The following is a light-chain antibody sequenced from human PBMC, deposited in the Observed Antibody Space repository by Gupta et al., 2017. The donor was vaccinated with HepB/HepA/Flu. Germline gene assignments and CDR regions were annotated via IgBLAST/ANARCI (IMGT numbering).Light chain of an antibody. J-gene: IGLJ2*01. CDR3: SSYAAGSTLV. Sequence: QSALTQPASVSGSPGQSITISCTGTSSNIGTYDLVSWYQQHPGKTPKLFIYEVSKRPSGVSNRFSGSKSGNTASLTISGRQAEDEADYYCSSYAAGSTLVFGGGTRLTVL. V-gene: IGLV2-23*02. CDR2: EVS. CDR1: SSNIGTYDL.